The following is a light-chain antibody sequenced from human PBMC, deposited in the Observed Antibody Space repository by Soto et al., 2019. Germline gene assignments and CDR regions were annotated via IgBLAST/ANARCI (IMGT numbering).Light chain of an antibody. CDR1: QSISSW. J-gene: IGKJ1*01. CDR3: QQYNSYPWT. Sequence: DIQMTQSPATLSASVGDRVTITFRASQSISSWLAWYQQKPGKAPKLLIYDASSLESGVPSRFSGSGSGTEFTLTISSLQPDDFAIYYCQQYNSYPWTFGQGTKVDI. V-gene: IGKV1-5*01. CDR2: DAS.